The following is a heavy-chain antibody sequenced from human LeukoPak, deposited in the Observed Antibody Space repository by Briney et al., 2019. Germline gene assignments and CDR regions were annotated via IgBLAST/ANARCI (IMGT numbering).Heavy chain of an antibody. J-gene: IGHJ4*02. V-gene: IGHV3-21*01. D-gene: IGHD5-24*01. CDR3: ARDLEMATIIPKWDY. Sequence: PGGSLRLSCAASGFTFSSYSMNWVRQAPGKGLEWVSSISSSSSYIYYADSVKGRFTISRDNAKNSLYLQMNSLRAEDTAVYYCARDLEMATIIPKWDYWGQGTLVTVSS. CDR1: GFTFSSYS. CDR2: ISSSSSYI.